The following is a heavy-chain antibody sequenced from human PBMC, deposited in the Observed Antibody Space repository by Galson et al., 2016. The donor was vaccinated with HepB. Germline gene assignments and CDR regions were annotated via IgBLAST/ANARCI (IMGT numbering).Heavy chain of an antibody. V-gene: IGHV3-7*01. CDR3: ARSGEPS. J-gene: IGHJ5*02. CDR2: IKQDGSEK. D-gene: IGHD4-17*01. Sequence: SLRLSCAASGFTFSSYSMSWVRQAPGKGLEWVANIKQDGSEKYYVGSVEGRFTISRDNAKKSLYLQMDSLRAEDTAVYYCARSGEPSWGQGTLVTVSS. CDR1: GFTFSSYS.